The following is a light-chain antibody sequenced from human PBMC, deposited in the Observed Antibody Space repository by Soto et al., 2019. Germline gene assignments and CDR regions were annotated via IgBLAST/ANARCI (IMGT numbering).Light chain of an antibody. V-gene: IGKV3-20*01. Sequence: EILLTQSPGTLSLSPGEKATLSCWASQSVSSSSLAWYQQKPAQAPRLLIYGASSRATGIPHRFSGSGSGTDFTLTISRLEPEYFAVYYCQQYGTSPITFGQGTRLEIK. CDR1: QSVSSSS. CDR2: GAS. J-gene: IGKJ5*01. CDR3: QQYGTSPIT.